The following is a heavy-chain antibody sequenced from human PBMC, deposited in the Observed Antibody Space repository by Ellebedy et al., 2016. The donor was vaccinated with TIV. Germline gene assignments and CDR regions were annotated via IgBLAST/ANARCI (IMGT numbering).Heavy chain of an antibody. CDR2: MKPGSGNT. J-gene: IGHJ5*02. D-gene: IGHD3/OR15-3a*01. V-gene: IGHV1-8*01. CDR3: VVGLFHP. CDR1: GYTFTDYD. Sequence: AASVKVSCKASGYTFTDYDINWVRQATGQGLEYLGWMKPGSGNTGYAQKFEGRVTMTRNTSTSTAYMELSSLRSDDTAVYYCVVGLFHPWGQGTLAIVSS.